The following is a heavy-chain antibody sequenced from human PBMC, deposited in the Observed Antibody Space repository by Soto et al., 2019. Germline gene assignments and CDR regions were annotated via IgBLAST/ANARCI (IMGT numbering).Heavy chain of an antibody. CDR1: GFTFSSYA. V-gene: IGHV3-23*01. CDR2: ISGSGGST. Sequence: GGSLRLSCAASGFTFSSYAMSWVRQAPGKGLEWVSAISGSGGSTYYADSVKGRFTISRDNSKNTLYLQMNSLRAEDTAVYYCAKDGHMRYCSGGSCYPNWFDPWGQGTLVTVSS. CDR3: AKDGHMRYCSGGSCYPNWFDP. D-gene: IGHD2-15*01. J-gene: IGHJ5*02.